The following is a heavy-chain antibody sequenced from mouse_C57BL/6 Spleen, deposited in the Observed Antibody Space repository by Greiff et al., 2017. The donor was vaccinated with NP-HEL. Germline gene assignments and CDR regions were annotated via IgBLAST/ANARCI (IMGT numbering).Heavy chain of an antibody. Sequence: EVQLQESGPGLAKPSQTLSLTCSVTGYSITSDYWNWIRKFPGNKLEYMGYISYSGSTYYNPSLKSRISITRDTSKNQYYLQLNSVTTEDTATYYCARMLNHYYGSRGWYFEVWGTGTTVTVSS. D-gene: IGHD1-1*01. CDR3: ARMLNHYYGSRGWYFEV. J-gene: IGHJ1*03. CDR2: ISYSGST. CDR1: GYSITSDY. V-gene: IGHV3-8*01.